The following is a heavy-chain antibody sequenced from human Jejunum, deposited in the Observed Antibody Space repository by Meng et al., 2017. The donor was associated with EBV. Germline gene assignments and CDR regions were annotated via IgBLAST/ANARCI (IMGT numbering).Heavy chain of an antibody. D-gene: IGHD2-15*01. Sequence: QITLKESGPTLVKPTQTLTLTCTFSGFSFSTSGVGVGWIRQPPGKALEWLALIYWDDDKRYSPSLKSRLTITKDTSKTQVVLTMTNIDPVDTATYYCAHRPSTPLSATVDYWGQGTLITVSS. CDR3: AHRPSTPLSATVDY. CDR1: GFSFSTSGVG. V-gene: IGHV2-5*02. J-gene: IGHJ4*02. CDR2: IYWDDDK.